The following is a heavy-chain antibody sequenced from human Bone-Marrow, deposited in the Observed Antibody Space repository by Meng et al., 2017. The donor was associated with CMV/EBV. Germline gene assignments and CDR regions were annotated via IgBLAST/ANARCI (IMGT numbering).Heavy chain of an antibody. CDR3: ARVGAGWLQFFDY. Sequence: ASVKVSCKASGYTFTGYYMHWVRQAPGQGLEWMGWINPNSGGTNYAQKFQGRVTMTRDTSISTAYMELSRLKSDDAAVYYCARVGAGWLQFFDYWGQGTLVTVSS. J-gene: IGHJ4*02. D-gene: IGHD5-24*01. CDR1: GYTFTGYY. CDR2: INPNSGGT. V-gene: IGHV1-2*02.